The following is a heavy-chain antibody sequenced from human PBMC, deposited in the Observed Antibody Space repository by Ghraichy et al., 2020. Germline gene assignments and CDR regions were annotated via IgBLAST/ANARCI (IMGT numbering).Heavy chain of an antibody. CDR1: GFTFSSYW. Sequence: GGSLRLSCAASGFTFSSYWMHWVRQAPGKGLVWVSRINSDGSSTSYADSVKGRFTISRDNAKNTLYLQMNSLRAEDTAVYYCARELLDGGIYSSRWYYYGMDVWGEGTTVTVSS. D-gene: IGHD6-13*01. V-gene: IGHV3-74*01. J-gene: IGHJ6*04. CDR2: INSDGSST. CDR3: ARELLDGGIYSSRWYYYGMDV.